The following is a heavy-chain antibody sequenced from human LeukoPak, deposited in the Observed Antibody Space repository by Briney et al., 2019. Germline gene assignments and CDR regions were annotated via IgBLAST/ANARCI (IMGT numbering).Heavy chain of an antibody. Sequence: SETLSLTCTVSGGSISSSSSYWGWIRQPPGKGLEWIGSIYYSGSTYYNPSLKSRVTISVDTSKNQFSLKLSSVTAADTAVYYCARGVTGTYNWFDPWGQGTLVTVSS. V-gene: IGHV4-39*07. CDR2: IYYSGST. J-gene: IGHJ5*02. CDR1: GGSISSSSSY. D-gene: IGHD1-20*01. CDR3: ARGVTGTYNWFDP.